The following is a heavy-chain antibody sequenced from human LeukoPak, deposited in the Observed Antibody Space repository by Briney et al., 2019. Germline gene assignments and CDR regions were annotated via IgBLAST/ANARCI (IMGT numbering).Heavy chain of an antibody. D-gene: IGHD3-22*01. CDR1: GFTFSSYA. Sequence: GGSLRLSCAASGFTFSSYAMSWVRQSPGKGLEWVSAISGSGGSTYYADSVKGRFTISRDNSKNTLYPQMNSLRAEDTAVYYCAKDARYYYDSSGYYDYWGQGTLVTVSS. V-gene: IGHV3-23*01. CDR3: AKDARYYYDSSGYYDY. J-gene: IGHJ4*02. CDR2: ISGSGGST.